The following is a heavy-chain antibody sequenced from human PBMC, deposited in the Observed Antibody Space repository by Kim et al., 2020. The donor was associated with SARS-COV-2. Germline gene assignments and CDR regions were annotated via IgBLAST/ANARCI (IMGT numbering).Heavy chain of an antibody. J-gene: IGHJ1*01. CDR2: IRDSGGST. CDR3: AKVTSGSSGWFAYFQH. CDR1: GFTFNSYA. Sequence: GGSLRLSCAASGFTFNSYAMSWVRQAPGKGLEWVSGIRDSGGSTKYAESVKGRFSISRDNSKNTLYLQMDSLRAEDTAVYYCAKVTSGSSGWFAYFQHWGQGTLVTVSS. D-gene: IGHD6-19*01. V-gene: IGHV3-23*01.